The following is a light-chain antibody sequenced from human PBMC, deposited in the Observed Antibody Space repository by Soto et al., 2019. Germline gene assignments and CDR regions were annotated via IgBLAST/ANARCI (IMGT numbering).Light chain of an antibody. J-gene: IGLJ1*01. V-gene: IGLV2-14*01. CDR2: EVS. Sequence: QSALTQPASVSGSPGQSITISCTGTSSDVGGYNYVSWYQQHPGKAPKLMIYEVSNRPSGVSNRFSGYKSGNTASLTISGLQAEDEADYYCSSYTSGNSLYVFGTGTKVTVL. CDR1: SSDVGGYNY. CDR3: SSYTSGNSLYV.